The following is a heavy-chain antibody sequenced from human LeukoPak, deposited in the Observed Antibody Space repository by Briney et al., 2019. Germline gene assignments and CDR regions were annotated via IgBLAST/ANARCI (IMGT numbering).Heavy chain of an antibody. CDR2: INTNTGNP. D-gene: IGHD2-2*01. Sequence: ASVKVSCKASGYTFTSYAMNWVRQAPGQGLEWMGWINTNTGNPTYAQGFTGRFVFSLDTSVSTAYLQISSLKAEDTAVYYCARALSYCSSTSCEKAYYYYYMDVWGKGTTVTVSS. J-gene: IGHJ6*03. CDR1: GYTFTSYA. CDR3: ARALSYCSSTSCEKAYYYYYMDV. V-gene: IGHV7-4-1*02.